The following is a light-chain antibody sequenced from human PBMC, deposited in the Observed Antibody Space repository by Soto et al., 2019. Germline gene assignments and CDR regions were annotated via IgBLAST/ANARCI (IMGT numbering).Light chain of an antibody. CDR2: GTS. V-gene: IGKV3D-7*01. J-gene: IGKJ1*01. CDR1: QTVSRMY. Sequence: EIVLTQSPSTMSIAPGERATLSCRASQTVSRMYLSWFQQKPGQAPRHLIYGTSTRDNGIPVRFTGSGAGTDFTLTISILQPEDFAVYFFHKDITLPWTFGQGTKVEIK. CDR3: HKDITLPWT.